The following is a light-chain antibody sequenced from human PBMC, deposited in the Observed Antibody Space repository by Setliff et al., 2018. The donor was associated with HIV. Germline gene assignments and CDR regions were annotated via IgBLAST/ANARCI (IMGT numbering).Light chain of an antibody. Sequence: QSVLTQPPSVSGAPGQRVTISCTGSSSNIGVGYDVHWYQHLPGTAPKLLISANSNRPSGVPDRFSVSTSGTSASLAITGLQAEDEADYYCQSYDSSLSGYVFGSGTKVTVL. CDR1: SSNIGVGYD. CDR2: ANS. J-gene: IGLJ1*01. V-gene: IGLV1-40*01. CDR3: QSYDSSLSGYV.